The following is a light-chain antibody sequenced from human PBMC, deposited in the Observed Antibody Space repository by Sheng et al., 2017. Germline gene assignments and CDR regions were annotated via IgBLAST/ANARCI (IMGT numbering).Light chain of an antibody. CDR1: NNDVGGYSF. Sequence: QSALTQPASVSGSPGQSITISCTGSNNDVGGYSFVSWFQQYPGRAPQVIVYDVSHRPSGVPWRFSGSKSGDTASLTISGLQAEDEADYYCSSHTTTNTLVFGLGTRVTV. V-gene: IGLV2-14*03. J-gene: IGLJ1*01. CDR2: DVS. CDR3: SSHTTTNTLV.